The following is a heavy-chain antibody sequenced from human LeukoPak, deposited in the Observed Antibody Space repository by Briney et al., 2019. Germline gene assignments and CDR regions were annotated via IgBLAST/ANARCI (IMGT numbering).Heavy chain of an antibody. CDR1: GYSFTSYW. Sequence: GESLKISCKGSGYSFTSYWIGWVRQMPGKGLEWMGIIYPGDSDTRYSPSFQGQVTISADKSISTAYLQWSSLKASDTAMYYCARHAYCTNGVCYGDFDYWGQGTLVTVSS. V-gene: IGHV5-51*01. J-gene: IGHJ4*02. CDR3: ARHAYCTNGVCYGDFDY. D-gene: IGHD2-8*01. CDR2: IYPGDSDT.